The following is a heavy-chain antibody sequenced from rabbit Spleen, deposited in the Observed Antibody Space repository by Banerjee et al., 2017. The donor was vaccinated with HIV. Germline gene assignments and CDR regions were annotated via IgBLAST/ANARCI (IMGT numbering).Heavy chain of an antibody. V-gene: IGHV1S7*01. CDR3: ARDGAGGSYFAL. CDR2: IYPITETT. D-gene: IGHD8-1*01. J-gene: IGHJ4*01. CDR1: GFTISGYW. Sequence: QLEESGGRLVQPGGSLTLSCKAFGFTISGYWMNWVRQAPAKGLEWIGIIYPITETTYYANWVNGRFTISSDNAQNTVFLQMTSLTAADTATYFCARDGAGGSYFALWGPGTLVTVS.